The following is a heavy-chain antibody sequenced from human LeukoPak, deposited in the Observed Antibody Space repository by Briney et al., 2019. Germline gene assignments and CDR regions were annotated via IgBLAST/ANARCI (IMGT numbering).Heavy chain of an antibody. V-gene: IGHV3-21*01. D-gene: IGHD2-2*01. CDR2: ISSSSYI. CDR1: GFTFSSYS. Sequence: GGSLRLSCAASGFTFSSYSMNWVRQAPGKGLEWVSSISSSSYIYYADSVKGRFTISRDNAKNSLYLQMNSLRAEDTAVYYCARDRVVVVPAANWYYYYGMDVWGQGTTVTVSS. J-gene: IGHJ6*02. CDR3: ARDRVVVVPAANWYYYYGMDV.